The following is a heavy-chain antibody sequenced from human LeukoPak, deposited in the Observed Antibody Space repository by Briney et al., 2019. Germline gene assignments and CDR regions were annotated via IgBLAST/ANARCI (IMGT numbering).Heavy chain of an antibody. D-gene: IGHD3-10*01. CDR2: INTNTGNP. Sequence: ASVKVSCKASGYTFTSYAMTCVRQAPGQGREWMGWINTNTGNPTYAQGFAGRFVFSLYTSVSTAYLQISSLKAEDTAVYYCSRDITWFGELPEFDYWGQGTLVTVSS. J-gene: IGHJ4*02. V-gene: IGHV7-4-1*02. CDR1: GYTFTSYA. CDR3: SRDITWFGELPEFDY.